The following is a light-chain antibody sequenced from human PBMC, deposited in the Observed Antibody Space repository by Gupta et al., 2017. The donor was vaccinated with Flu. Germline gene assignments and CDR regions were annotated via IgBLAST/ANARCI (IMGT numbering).Light chain of an antibody. V-gene: IGLV1-51*02. J-gene: IGLJ3*02. Sequence: QSGLTQPPSMSEAPGQKVTVSCSGSGSNIGSNYVSWYQQFPGTAPKLLIYENNKRPSGIPDRFSASRSGTSATLGITGLQTGDEADYYCGTWDNSLSAWVFGGGTKLTVL. CDR3: GTWDNSLSAWV. CDR2: ENN. CDR1: GSNIGSNY.